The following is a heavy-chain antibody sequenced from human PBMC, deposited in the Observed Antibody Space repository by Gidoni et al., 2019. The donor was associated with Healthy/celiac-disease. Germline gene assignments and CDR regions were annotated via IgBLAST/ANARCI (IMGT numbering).Heavy chain of an antibody. CDR3: ARLPKGYYYYMDV. Sequence: QLQLQESGPGLVKPSETLSLTCTVSGGSISSSSYYWGWIRQPPGKGLEWIGRIYYSGSTYYNPSLKSRVTISVDTSKNQFSLKLSSVTAADTAVYYCARLPKGYYYYMDVWGKGTTVTVSS. CDR1: GGSISSSSYY. CDR2: IYYSGST. V-gene: IGHV4-39*01. J-gene: IGHJ6*03.